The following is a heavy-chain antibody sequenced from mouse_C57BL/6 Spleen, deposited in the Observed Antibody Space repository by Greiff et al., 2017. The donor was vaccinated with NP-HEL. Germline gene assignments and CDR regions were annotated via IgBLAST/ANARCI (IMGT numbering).Heavy chain of an antibody. CDR2: ISDGGSYT. CDR1: GFTFSSYA. V-gene: IGHV5-4*01. D-gene: IGHD1-1*01. Sequence: EVQGVESGGGLVKPGGSLKLSCAASGFTFSSYAMSWVRQTPEKRLEWVATISDGGSYTYYPDNVKGRFTISRDNAKNNLYLQMSHLKSEDTAMYYCAREDYYGSSGDYWGQGTTLTVSS. CDR3: AREDYYGSSGDY. J-gene: IGHJ2*01.